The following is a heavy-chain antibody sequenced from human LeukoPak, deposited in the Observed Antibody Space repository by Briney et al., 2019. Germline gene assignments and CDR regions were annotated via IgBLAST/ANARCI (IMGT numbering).Heavy chain of an antibody. Sequence: SETLSLTCTVSGGSISSHYWSWIRQPPGKGLEWIGYIHYSGSTNYNPSLKSRVNISVDTSKNQFSLKLSSVTAADTAVYYCARWGRIVVVPAAMGAFDIWGQGTMVTVSS. V-gene: IGHV4-59*11. J-gene: IGHJ3*02. CDR1: GGSISSHY. CDR3: ARWGRIVVVPAAMGAFDI. CDR2: IHYSGST. D-gene: IGHD2-2*01.